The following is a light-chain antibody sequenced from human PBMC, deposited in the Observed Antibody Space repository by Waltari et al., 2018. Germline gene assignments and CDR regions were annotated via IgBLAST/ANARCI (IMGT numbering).Light chain of an antibody. CDR1: SSDVGSYKF. V-gene: IGLV2-23*01. CDR2: GGS. J-gene: IGLJ2*01. Sequence: SPGQSITISCTGSSSDVGSYKFVSWYQQHPGKAPQLMIYGGSQRPSGVSNRLSGSKSGNTASLTISGLRAEDEADYYCCSYAGSSPHVIFGGGTKLTVL. CDR3: CSYAGSSPHVI.